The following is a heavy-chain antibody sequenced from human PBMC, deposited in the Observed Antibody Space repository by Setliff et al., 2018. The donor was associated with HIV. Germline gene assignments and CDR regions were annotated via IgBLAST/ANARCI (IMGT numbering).Heavy chain of an antibody. CDR2: FYYTGST. CDR1: AASIRSHY. CDR3: AKGAGFYGDYTFDH. V-gene: IGHV4-59*11. J-gene: IGHJ4*02. D-gene: IGHD4-17*01. Sequence: PSETLSLTCTVSAASIRSHYWSWIRQSPGKGLEWIGNFYYTGSTDYNPSFKSRVTISLDKSNNQISLNLSSATAADTAVYYCAKGAGFYGDYTFDHWGQGRQVTVSS.